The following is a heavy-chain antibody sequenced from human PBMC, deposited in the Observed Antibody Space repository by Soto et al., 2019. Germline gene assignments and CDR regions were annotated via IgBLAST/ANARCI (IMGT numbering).Heavy chain of an antibody. D-gene: IGHD6-13*01. J-gene: IGHJ3*02. CDR3: ARSVAAAGTGAFDI. V-gene: IGHV3-66*01. CDR1: GFTVSSNY. CDR2: IYSGGST. Sequence: GGSLRLSCAASGFTVSSNYMSWVRQAPGKGLEWVSVIYSGGSTYYADSVKGRFTISRDNSKNTLYLQMNSLRAEDTAVYYCARSVAAAGTGAFDIWGQGTMVTVS.